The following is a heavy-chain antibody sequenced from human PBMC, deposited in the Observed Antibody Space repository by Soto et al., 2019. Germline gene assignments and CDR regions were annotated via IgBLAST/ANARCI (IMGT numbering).Heavy chain of an antibody. CDR2: IIPIFGTA. D-gene: IGHD2-2*01. V-gene: IGHV1-69*06. Sequence: AVKVSCKASGGTFSSYAISWVRQAPGQGLEWMGGIIPIFGTANYAQKFQGRVTITADKSTSTTYIELSSLRSEDTAVYYCARFVPAAYYYYGMDVWGQGTTVTVSS. CDR1: GGTFSSYA. CDR3: ARFVPAAYYYYGMDV. J-gene: IGHJ6*02.